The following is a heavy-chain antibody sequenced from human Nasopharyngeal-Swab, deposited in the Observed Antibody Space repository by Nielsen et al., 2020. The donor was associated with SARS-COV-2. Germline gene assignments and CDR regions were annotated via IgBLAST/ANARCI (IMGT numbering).Heavy chain of an antibody. D-gene: IGHD5-12*01. J-gene: IGHJ5*02. CDR2: INHSGST. V-gene: IGHV4-34*01. CDR1: GGSFSGYY. Sequence: SETLSLTCAVYGGSFSGYYWSWIRQPPGKGLEWIGEINHSGSTYYNPSLKSRVTISVDTSKNQFSLKLSSVTAADTAVYYCARQNGYSGYDLAANWFDPWGQGTLVTVSS. CDR3: ARQNGYSGYDLAANWFDP.